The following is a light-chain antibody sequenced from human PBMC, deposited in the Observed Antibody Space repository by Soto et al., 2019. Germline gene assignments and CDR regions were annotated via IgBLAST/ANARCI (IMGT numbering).Light chain of an antibody. J-gene: IGLJ1*01. CDR1: SSDFGGYNY. CDR2: DVS. CDR3: RSYTSSSTSYV. Sequence: QSVLTQPASVSGSPGQSITISCTGTSSDFGGYNYVSWYQQHPGKAPKLMIYDVSNRPSGVSNRFSGSKSGNTASLTISGLQAEDEADYYCRSYTSSSTSYVFGTGTKSPS. V-gene: IGLV2-14*01.